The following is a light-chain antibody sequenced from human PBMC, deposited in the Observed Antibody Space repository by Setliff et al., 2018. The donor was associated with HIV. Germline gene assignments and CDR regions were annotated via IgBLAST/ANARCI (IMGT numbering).Light chain of an antibody. J-gene: IGLJ1*01. Sequence: QSVLTQPRSVSVSPGQSVTFSCTGASSDIGGYNYVSWYQQHPGKAPKLLIYDITKRPSGVPDRFSGFKSGNTASLTISGLQADDEADYYCCSYAGNYVFVFGGGTKV. V-gene: IGLV2-11*01. CDR1: SSDIGGYNY. CDR3: CSYAGNYVFV. CDR2: DIT.